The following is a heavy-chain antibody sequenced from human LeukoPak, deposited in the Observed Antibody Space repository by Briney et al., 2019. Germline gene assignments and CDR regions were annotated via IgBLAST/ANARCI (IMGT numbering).Heavy chain of an antibody. CDR2: IKEDGSEK. CDR3: ASLSEGY. CDR1: GFSFSDYW. Sequence: GGSLRLSCAASGFSFSDYWMHWVRQAPGKGLEWVANIKEDGSEKYYVDSVKGRFTTSRDNAKDSLFLQMNSLRAEDTAVYYCASLSEGYWGQGTPVTVSS. J-gene: IGHJ4*02. V-gene: IGHV3-7*03. D-gene: IGHD2/OR15-2a*01.